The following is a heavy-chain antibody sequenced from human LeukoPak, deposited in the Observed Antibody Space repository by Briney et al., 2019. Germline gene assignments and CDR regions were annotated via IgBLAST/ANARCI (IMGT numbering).Heavy chain of an antibody. CDR3: ASGYSSSWLPPGG. Sequence: GGSLRLSCAASGFTFSDHWMTWVRQAPGKRLEWVANIKQDGSEKYYVDSVKGRFTISRDNAKNSLYLQMNSLRAEDTAVYYCASGYSSSWLPPGGWGQGTLVTVSS. J-gene: IGHJ4*02. CDR2: IKQDGSEK. CDR1: GFTFSDHW. V-gene: IGHV3-7*01. D-gene: IGHD6-13*01.